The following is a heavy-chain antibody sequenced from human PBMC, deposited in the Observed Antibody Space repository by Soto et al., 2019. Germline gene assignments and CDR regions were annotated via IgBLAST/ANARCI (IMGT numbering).Heavy chain of an antibody. CDR2: IYRDEST. D-gene: IGHD5-18*01. CDR1: GFTVSTNY. J-gene: IGHJ2*01. V-gene: IGHV3-53*01. Sequence: VHLVESGGGVIQPGGSLRLSCAASGFTVSTNYMNWVRQAPGKGLEWVSVIYRDESTAYADSVRGRFTISRDNYKNTLYLQMNSLRVEDTAFYYCARDWGGDTVPYWYFDLWGRGTLVTVSS. CDR3: ARDWGGDTVPYWYFDL.